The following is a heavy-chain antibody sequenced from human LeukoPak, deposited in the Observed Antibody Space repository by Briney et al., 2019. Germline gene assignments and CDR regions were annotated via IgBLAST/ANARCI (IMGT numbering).Heavy chain of an antibody. Sequence: GRSLTPSWAVSGSTFSDHYMDWVSQAPGKGLEWVGSSRREAKTYTTAYGASVQGRFTISRASSKNSLYLQMNRPKTENTARYYCARAQYGSYFQSGAYDIWGEGTMVTVS. V-gene: IGHV3-72*01. D-gene: IGHD1-26*01. CDR1: GSTFSDHY. CDR2: SRREAKTYTT. CDR3: ARAQYGSYFQSGAYDI. J-gene: IGHJ3*02.